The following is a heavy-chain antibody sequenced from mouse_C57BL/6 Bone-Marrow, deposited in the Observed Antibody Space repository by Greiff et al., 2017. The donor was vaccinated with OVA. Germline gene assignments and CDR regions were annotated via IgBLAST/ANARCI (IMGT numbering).Heavy chain of an antibody. CDR3: ARRPTVVARDYAMDY. D-gene: IGHD1-1*01. J-gene: IGHJ4*01. CDR1: GYTFTSYW. V-gene: IGHV1-64*01. CDR2: IHPNSGST. Sequence: QVQLQQSGAELVKPGASVKLSCKASGYTFTSYWMHWVKQRPGQGLEWIGMIHPNSGSTNYNEKFKSKATLTVDKSSSTAYMQLSSLTSEDSAVYYCARRPTVVARDYAMDYWGQGTSVTVSS.